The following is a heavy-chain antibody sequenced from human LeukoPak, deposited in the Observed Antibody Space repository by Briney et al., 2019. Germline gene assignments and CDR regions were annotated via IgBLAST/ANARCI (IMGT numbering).Heavy chain of an antibody. CDR2: IGGSSSSI. CDR3: AKDLDYGGNGDAFDI. J-gene: IGHJ3*02. CDR1: GFTFSSYS. Sequence: GGSLRLSCAASGFTFSSYSMNWVRQAPGKGLEWVSSIGGSSSSIYYADSLKGRFTISRDNAKNSLYLQMNSLRAEDTAVYYCAKDLDYGGNGDAFDIWGQGTMVTVSS. D-gene: IGHD4-23*01. V-gene: IGHV3-21*01.